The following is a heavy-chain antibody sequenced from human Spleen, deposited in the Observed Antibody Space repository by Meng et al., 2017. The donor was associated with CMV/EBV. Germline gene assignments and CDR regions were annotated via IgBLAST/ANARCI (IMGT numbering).Heavy chain of an antibody. CDR2: IKQDESEK. CDR1: GFTFTGYW. D-gene: IGHD2-2*01. Sequence: GESLKISCAASGFTFTGYWMSWVRQAPGKGLEWVANIKQDESEKYYVESVKGRFTISRDNAKNSLDLQMNSLRAEDTAVYYCARAPVVVPAAPFSGFDYWGQGTLVTVSS. J-gene: IGHJ4*02. V-gene: IGHV3-7*01. CDR3: ARAPVVVPAAPFSGFDY.